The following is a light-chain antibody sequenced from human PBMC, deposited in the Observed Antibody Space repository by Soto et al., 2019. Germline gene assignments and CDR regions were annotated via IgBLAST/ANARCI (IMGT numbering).Light chain of an antibody. J-gene: IGLJ3*02. Sequence: SVLTQPRSVSGSLGQSVTISCTGTSSDVGAYDFVSWYQQNPGKAPRLIIFDVIKRPSGVPDRFSGSKSGNTASLTISGLQSEDEADYHCSSYAGSHTYEVFGGGTKATV. CDR3: SSYAGSHTYEV. CDR2: DVI. V-gene: IGLV2-11*01. CDR1: SSDVGAYDF.